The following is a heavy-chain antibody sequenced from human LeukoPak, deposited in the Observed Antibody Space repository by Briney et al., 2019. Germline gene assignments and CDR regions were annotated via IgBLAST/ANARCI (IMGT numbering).Heavy chain of an antibody. J-gene: IGHJ5*02. D-gene: IGHD3-3*01. CDR1: GGSISSGGYY. Sequence: PSETLSLTCTVSGGSISSGGYYWSWIRQHPGKGLEWIGYIYYSGSTYYNPSLKSRVTISVDRSKNQFSLKLSSVTAADTAVYYCARLVPYYDFWSTWFDPWGQGTLVTVSS. CDR3: ARLVPYYDFWSTWFDP. CDR2: IYYSGST. V-gene: IGHV4-31*03.